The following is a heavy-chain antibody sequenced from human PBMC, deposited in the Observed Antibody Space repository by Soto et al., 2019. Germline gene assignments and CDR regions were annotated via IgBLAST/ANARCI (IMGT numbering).Heavy chain of an antibody. V-gene: IGHV1-2*02. D-gene: IGHD4-17*01. CDR1: GYTFTGYY. CDR2: INPNSGGT. Sequence: ASVKVSCKASGYTFTGYYMHWVRQAPGQGLEWMGWINPNSGGTNYAQKFQGRVTMTRDTSISTAYMELSRLRSDDTAVYYCARGGIDYGGNSGAWFDPWGQGTLVTVSS. CDR3: ARGGIDYGGNSGAWFDP. J-gene: IGHJ5*02.